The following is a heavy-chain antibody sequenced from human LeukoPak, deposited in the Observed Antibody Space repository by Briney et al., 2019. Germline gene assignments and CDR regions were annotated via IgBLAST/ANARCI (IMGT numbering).Heavy chain of an antibody. CDR2: IYTTGST. J-gene: IGHJ4*02. V-gene: IGHV4-4*07. Sequence: SETLSLTCTVSGGSFSSYYYNWIRQSAGKRLEWIGRIYTTGSTNYSPSFKSRVTMSVDTSKNQLSLRLGSVTAADTAVYYCARDSGWYWYDYWGQGTLVTVSS. CDR1: GGSFSSYY. D-gene: IGHD6-19*01. CDR3: ARDSGWYWYDY.